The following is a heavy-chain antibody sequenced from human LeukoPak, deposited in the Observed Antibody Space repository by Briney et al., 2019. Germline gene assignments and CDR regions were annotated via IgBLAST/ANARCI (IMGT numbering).Heavy chain of an antibody. J-gene: IGHJ4*02. V-gene: IGHV4-39*06. Sequence: PSETLSLTCSVSGGSISSSGYYWGWIRQPPGKGLEWIGSVYYSGTTYYNPSLKSRVIISVDTSKNRFPLRLSSVTAADTAIYYCAREYSSSRYDYWGQGTPVSVSS. CDR3: AREYSSSRYDY. CDR2: VYYSGTT. CDR1: GGSISSSGYY. D-gene: IGHD6-13*01.